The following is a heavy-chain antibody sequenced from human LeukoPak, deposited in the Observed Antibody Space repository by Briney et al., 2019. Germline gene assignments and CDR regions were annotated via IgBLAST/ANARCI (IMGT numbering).Heavy chain of an antibody. CDR2: ISSRGDII. CDR1: GFTFSDNY. Sequence: KSGGSLRLSCAASGFTFSDNYMSWIRQAPGKGLEWVSHISSRGDIIYYADSVKGRFTISRDNAKNSLYLQMNSLRAEDTAVYYCAKSSYYDSSGYYREYYFDYWGQGTLVTVSS. CDR3: AKSSYYDSSGYYREYYFDY. D-gene: IGHD3-22*01. J-gene: IGHJ4*02. V-gene: IGHV3-11*01.